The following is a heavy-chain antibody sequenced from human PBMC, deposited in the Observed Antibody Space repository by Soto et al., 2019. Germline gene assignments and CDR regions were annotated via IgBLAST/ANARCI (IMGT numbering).Heavy chain of an antibody. CDR1: GYTFTDYT. CDR3: ARVVPAALDP. J-gene: IGHJ5*02. D-gene: IGHD2-2*01. V-gene: IGHV1-69*02. Sequence: ASVKVSCKASGYTFTDYTIQWVRQAPGQRLEWMGRIITINGNANYAQTFQGRVTITADKSTSTAYMELSSLRSEDTAVYYCARVVPAALDPWGQGTLVTVSS. CDR2: IITINGNA.